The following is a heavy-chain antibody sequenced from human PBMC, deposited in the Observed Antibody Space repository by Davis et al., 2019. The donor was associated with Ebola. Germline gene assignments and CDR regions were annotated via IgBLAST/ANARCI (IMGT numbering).Heavy chain of an antibody. J-gene: IGHJ3*02. V-gene: IGHV3-49*03. CDR3: TRDPYYDFWSSYRPFYAFDI. CDR1: GFTFGDYA. CDR2: IRSKAYGGTT. D-gene: IGHD3-3*01. Sequence: PGGSLRLSCTASGFTFGDYAMSWFRQAPGKGLEWVGFIRSKAYGGTTEYAASVKGRLTIPRDDSKRITYLQMNSLKTEDTAVYYCTRDPYYDFWSSYRPFYAFDIWGQGTMVTVSS.